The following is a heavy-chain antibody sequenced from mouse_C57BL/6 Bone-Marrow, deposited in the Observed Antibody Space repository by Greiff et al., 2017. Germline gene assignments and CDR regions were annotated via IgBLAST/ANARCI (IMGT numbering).Heavy chain of an antibody. V-gene: IGHV2-9*01. CDR3: ASRVRRCPFDD. CDR1: GFSLTSYG. J-gene: IGHJ3*01. Sequence: VHLVESGPGLVAPSPSLSITCTVSGFSLTSYGVDWVRQPPGKGLEWLGVIWGGGSTKYNSDLMCRVSMSKDNSESTVFIKMNSLQTDDTAVYYCASRVRRCPFDDWGKGTLVTVSA. CDR2: IWGGGST. D-gene: IGHD6-1*01.